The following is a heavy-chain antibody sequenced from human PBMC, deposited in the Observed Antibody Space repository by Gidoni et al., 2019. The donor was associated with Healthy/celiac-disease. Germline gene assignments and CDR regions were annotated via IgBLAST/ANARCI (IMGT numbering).Heavy chain of an antibody. Sequence: QVQLVESGGGVVQPGRSLRLSCAAYVFTFSSYGMHWVRQAPGKGLEWVAVISYDGSNKYYADSVKGRFTISRDNSKNTLYLQMNSLRAEDTAVYYCAKDQIAVAGADYWGQGTLVTVSS. CDR1: VFTFSSYG. V-gene: IGHV3-30*18. J-gene: IGHJ4*02. CDR3: AKDQIAVAGADY. CDR2: ISYDGSNK. D-gene: IGHD6-19*01.